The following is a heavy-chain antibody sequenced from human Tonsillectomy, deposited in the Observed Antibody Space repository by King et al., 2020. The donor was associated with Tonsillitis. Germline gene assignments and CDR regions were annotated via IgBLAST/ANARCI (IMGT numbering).Heavy chain of an antibody. CDR2: ISYDGTNK. D-gene: IGHD1-26*01. Sequence: VQLVESGGGVVQPGRSLRLSCAASGFTFRNYAMHWVRQAPGKGLQWVAIISYDGTNKFYADSVKGRFTISRDGSKNTLYLHMNSLRAEDTAVYYCARDRGSWVQDIDYWGQGTLVTVSS. CDR1: GFTFRNYA. CDR3: ARDRGSWVQDIDY. V-gene: IGHV3-30*04. J-gene: IGHJ4*02.